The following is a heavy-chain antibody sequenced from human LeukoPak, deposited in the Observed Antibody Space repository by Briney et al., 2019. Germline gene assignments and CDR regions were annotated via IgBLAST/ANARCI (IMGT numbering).Heavy chain of an antibody. D-gene: IGHD5-12*01. J-gene: IGHJ4*02. V-gene: IGHV4-34*01. CDR1: GFTFSSYA. CDR3: ARALRGYSGYVLYGGFDY. CDR2: INHSGST. Sequence: TSGGSLRLSCAASGFTFSSYAMSWVRQAPGKGLEWIGEINHSGSTNYNPSLKSRVTISVDASTNQFSLKLSSVTAADTAVYYCARALRGYSGYVLYGGFDYWGQGTLVTVSS.